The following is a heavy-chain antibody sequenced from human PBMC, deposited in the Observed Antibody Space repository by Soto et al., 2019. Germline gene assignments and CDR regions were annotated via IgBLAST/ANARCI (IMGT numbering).Heavy chain of an antibody. Sequence: SETLSLTCTVSGGSFSPYYWSWIRQSPRKGLEWIGYISYSGSTNYNPSLKSRVTISADTSKNQFSLKVSSVTAEDTAVYYCAREGLRGYSGYDPNYYFDYWGQGTLVTVSS. CDR1: GGSFSPYY. V-gene: IGHV4-59*12. CDR2: ISYSGST. J-gene: IGHJ4*02. CDR3: AREGLRGYSGYDPNYYFDY. D-gene: IGHD5-12*01.